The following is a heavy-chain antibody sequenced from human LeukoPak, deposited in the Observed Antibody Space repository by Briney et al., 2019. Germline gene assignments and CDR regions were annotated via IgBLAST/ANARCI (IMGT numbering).Heavy chain of an antibody. CDR1: GGSISSGDYY. CDR2: IYYSGST. Sequence: PSQTLSLTCTVSGGSISSGDYYWSWIRQPPGKGLEWIGYIYYSGSTYYNPSLKSRVTISVDTSKNQFPLKLSSVTAADPAVYYCARDPGRSIVVVPAAPSDAFDIWGQGTMVTVSS. D-gene: IGHD2-2*01. J-gene: IGHJ3*02. V-gene: IGHV4-30-4*08. CDR3: ARDPGRSIVVVPAAPSDAFDI.